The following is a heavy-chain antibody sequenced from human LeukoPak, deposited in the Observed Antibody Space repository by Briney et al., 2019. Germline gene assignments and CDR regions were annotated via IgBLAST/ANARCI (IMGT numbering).Heavy chain of an antibody. D-gene: IGHD6-13*01. CDR1: GGSISSSSYY. Sequence: SETLSLTCTVSGGSISSSSYYWGWIRQPPGKGLEWIGSIYYSGSTYYNPSLKSRVTISVDTSTNQFSLKLSSVTAADTAVYYCARASLYSSSWYFDYWGQGTLVTVSS. V-gene: IGHV4-39*01. CDR3: ARASLYSSSWYFDY. CDR2: IYYSGST. J-gene: IGHJ4*02.